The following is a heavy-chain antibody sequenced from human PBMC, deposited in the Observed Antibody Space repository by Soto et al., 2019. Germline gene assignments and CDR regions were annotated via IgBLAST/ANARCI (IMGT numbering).Heavy chain of an antibody. CDR1: GGSISSYY. D-gene: IGHD2-2*01. Sequence: SETLSLTCTVSGGSISSYYWSWIRQPPGKGLEWIGYIYYSGSTNYNPSLKSRVTISVDTSKNQFSLKLSSVTAADTAVYYCARGDIVVVKRTYYYYMDVWGKGTTVTVSS. V-gene: IGHV4-59*08. CDR2: IYYSGST. J-gene: IGHJ6*03. CDR3: ARGDIVVVKRTYYYYMDV.